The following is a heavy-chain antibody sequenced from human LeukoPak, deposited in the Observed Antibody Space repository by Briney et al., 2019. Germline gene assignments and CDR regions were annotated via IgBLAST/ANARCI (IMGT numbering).Heavy chain of an antibody. D-gene: IGHD6-13*01. V-gene: IGHV4-34*01. CDR1: GGSFSGYY. Sequence: QSSETLSLTCAVYGGSFSGYYWSWIRQPPGKGLEWIGEIHHSGSTNYNPSLKSRVTISLDTSKNQFSLKLSSVTAADTAVYYCARGVYIAAAQYGYWGQGTLVTVSS. J-gene: IGHJ4*02. CDR2: IHHSGST. CDR3: ARGVYIAAAQYGY.